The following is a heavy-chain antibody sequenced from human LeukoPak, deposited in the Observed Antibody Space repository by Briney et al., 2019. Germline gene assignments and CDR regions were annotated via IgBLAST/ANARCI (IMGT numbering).Heavy chain of an antibody. Sequence: PGGSLRLSCAASGFTFSSYPMHWVRQAPGKGLEWVAVISYDGSNKYYADSVKGRFTISRDNSKNTLYLQMNSLRAGDTAVYYCAREVPDFWSGPVDCWGQGTLDTVSS. CDR3: AREVPDFWSGPVDC. CDR2: ISYDGSNK. CDR1: GFTFSSYP. D-gene: IGHD3-3*01. J-gene: IGHJ4*02. V-gene: IGHV3-30-3*01.